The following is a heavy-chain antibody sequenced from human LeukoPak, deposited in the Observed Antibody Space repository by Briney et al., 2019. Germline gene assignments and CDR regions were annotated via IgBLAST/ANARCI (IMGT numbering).Heavy chain of an antibody. Sequence: ASVKVSCKVSGYTLTELSMHWVRQAPGKGLEWMGGFDPEDGETIYAQKFQGRVTMTEDTSTDTAYMELSSLRSEDTAVYYCATGGGLGEKPYYYGMDVWGQGTTVTVSS. CDR2: FDPEDGET. CDR3: ATGGGLGEKPYYYGMDV. J-gene: IGHJ6*02. CDR1: GYTLTELS. V-gene: IGHV1-24*01. D-gene: IGHD3-10*01.